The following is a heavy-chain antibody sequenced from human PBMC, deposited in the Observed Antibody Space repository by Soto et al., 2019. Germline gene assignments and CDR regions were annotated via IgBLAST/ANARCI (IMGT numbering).Heavy chain of an antibody. CDR3: ARLAPHGHVFDI. Sequence: GASVKVSCKASGGTFSSYTISWVRQAPGQGLEWMGRITPILGIANYAQKFQGRVTITADKSTSTAYMELSSLRSEDTAVYYCARLAPHGHVFDIWGQGTMDTFSS. J-gene: IGHJ3*02. D-gene: IGHD4-17*01. CDR2: ITPILGIA. CDR1: GGTFSSYT. V-gene: IGHV1-69*02.